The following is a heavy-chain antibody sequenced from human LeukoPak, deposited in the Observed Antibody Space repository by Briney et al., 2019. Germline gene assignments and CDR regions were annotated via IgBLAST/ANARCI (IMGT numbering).Heavy chain of an antibody. CDR1: GYTFTSYY. CDR2: INPSGGST. V-gene: IGHV1-46*01. CDR3: ARDNNGWGLRQYYDILTGYYNLTRGYGMDV. J-gene: IGHJ6*02. D-gene: IGHD3-9*01. Sequence: ASVKVSCKASGYTFTSYYMHWVRQAPGQGLEWMGIINPSGGSTSYAQKFQGRVTMTRDTSTSTVYMELSSLGSEDTAVYYCARDNNGWGLRQYYDILTGYYNLTRGYGMDVWGQGTTVTVSS.